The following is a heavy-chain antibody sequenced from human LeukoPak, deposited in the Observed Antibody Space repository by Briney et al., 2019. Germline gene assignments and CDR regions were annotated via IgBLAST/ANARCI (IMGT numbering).Heavy chain of an antibody. CDR2: ISSTNWYL. CDR3: ARADWDTAMIDY. D-gene: IGHD5-18*01. J-gene: IGHJ4*02. CDR1: GFTFSSYT. Sequence: GGSLRLSCAASGFTFSSYTMNWVRQAPGKGLEWVSSISSTNWYLYHGDSVKGRFTTSRDNAKNSLYLQMNSLRAEDTAVYYCARADWDTAMIDYWGQGTLVTVSS. V-gene: IGHV3-21*01.